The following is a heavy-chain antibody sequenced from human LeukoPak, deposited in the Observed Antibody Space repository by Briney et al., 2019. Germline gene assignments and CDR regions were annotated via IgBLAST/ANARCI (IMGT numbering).Heavy chain of an antibody. CDR3: ARRTGYNYYYMEV. CDR2: ISTYNGNT. D-gene: IGHD3/OR15-3a*01. Sequence: GASVKVSCKASGYIFTQYGISWVRQAPGQGFEWMASISTYNGNTNYAQNFQGRVTVTTDTSTSTAYMELRSLRSDDTAVYYCARRTGYNYYYMEVWGQGTTVTVSS. J-gene: IGHJ6*03. V-gene: IGHV1-18*01. CDR1: GYIFTQYG.